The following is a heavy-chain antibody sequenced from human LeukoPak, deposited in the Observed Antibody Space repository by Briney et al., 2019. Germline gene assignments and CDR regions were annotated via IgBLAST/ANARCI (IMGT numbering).Heavy chain of an antibody. CDR1: GFTFSSYS. Sequence: GGSLRLSCAASGFTFSSYSMSWVRQAPGKGLEWVSAISGSGGSTYYADSVKGRFTISRGNSKNTLYLQMNSLRAEDTAVYYCARTYDFWSGYSALYYMDVWGKGTTVTVSS. CDR3: ARTYDFWSGYSALYYMDV. V-gene: IGHV3-23*01. CDR2: ISGSGGST. J-gene: IGHJ6*03. D-gene: IGHD3-3*01.